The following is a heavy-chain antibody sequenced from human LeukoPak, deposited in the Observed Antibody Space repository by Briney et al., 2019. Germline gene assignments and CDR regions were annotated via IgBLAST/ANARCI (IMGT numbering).Heavy chain of an antibody. V-gene: IGHV3-23*01. CDR1: GFTFSDYA. J-gene: IGHJ4*02. D-gene: IGHD2-21*01. Sequence: GGSLRLSCAASGFTFSDYAMTWVRQAPGKGLEWVSSLTSSGNTYYADSVRGRLTISRDNSKKTLNLQMIGLRAEDTAVYFCAKDWKGSACDGDCLVSWGQGTVVTVSS. CDR2: LTSSGNT. CDR3: AKDWKGSACDGDCLVS.